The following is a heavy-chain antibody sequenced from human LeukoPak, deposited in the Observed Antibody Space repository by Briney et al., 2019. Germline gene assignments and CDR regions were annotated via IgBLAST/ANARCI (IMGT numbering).Heavy chain of an antibody. V-gene: IGHV1-2*02. D-gene: IGHD5-12*01. J-gene: IGHJ4*02. CDR3: ANWAATIRNLNY. Sequence: GASVKVSCKASGYTFTDYYIHWVRQAPGQGLEWMGWIDPNSGGTNFAQKFQGRVTMTTDTSITTAYMELTRLRSDDTAVYYCANWAATIRNLNYWGQGTLVTVSS. CDR2: IDPNSGGT. CDR1: GYTFTDYY.